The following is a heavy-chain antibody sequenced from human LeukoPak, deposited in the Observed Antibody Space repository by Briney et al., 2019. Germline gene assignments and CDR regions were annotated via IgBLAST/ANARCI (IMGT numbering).Heavy chain of an antibody. J-gene: IGHJ3*02. Sequence: GGSLRLSCAASGFTFNNYAMNWVRQAPGKGLEWVAVISYDGSNKYYADSVKGRFTISRDNSKNTLYLQMNSLRAEDTAVYYCTTNYYDSSGYYSGDAFDIWGQGTMVTVSS. D-gene: IGHD3-22*01. V-gene: IGHV3-30*04. CDR2: ISYDGSNK. CDR1: GFTFNNYA. CDR3: TTNYYDSSGYYSGDAFDI.